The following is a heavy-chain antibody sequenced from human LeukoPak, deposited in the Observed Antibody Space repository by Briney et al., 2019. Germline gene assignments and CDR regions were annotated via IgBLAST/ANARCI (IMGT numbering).Heavy chain of an antibody. V-gene: IGHV3-30*04. J-gene: IGHJ3*01. D-gene: IGHD3-16*01. Sequence: GGSLRLSCAAAGFTFSKFAMHWVRQAPGKGLEWVAVVSYDGSYKYYADSVKGRFTISRDNSKNTLYLQMNSLKTEDTAVYYCTRVLRRVLPGIKFALSSPPFDVWGLGTKVTVSS. CDR3: TRVLRRVLPGIKFALSSPPFDV. CDR1: GFTFSKFA. CDR2: VSYDGSYK.